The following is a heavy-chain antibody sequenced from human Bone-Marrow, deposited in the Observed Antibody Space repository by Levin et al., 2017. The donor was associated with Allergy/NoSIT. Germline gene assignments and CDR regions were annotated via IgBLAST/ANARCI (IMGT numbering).Heavy chain of an antibody. CDR1: GFTFSSYA. CDR2: ISGSGGST. CDR3: AKDLAVAGPRIYYYYYYGMDV. J-gene: IGHJ6*02. V-gene: IGHV3-23*01. Sequence: SCAASGFTFSSYAMSWVRQAPGKGLEWVSAISGSGGSTYYADSVKGRFTISRDNSKNTLYLQMNSLRAEDTAVYYCAKDLAVAGPRIYYYYYYGMDVWGQGTTVTVSS. D-gene: IGHD6-19*01.